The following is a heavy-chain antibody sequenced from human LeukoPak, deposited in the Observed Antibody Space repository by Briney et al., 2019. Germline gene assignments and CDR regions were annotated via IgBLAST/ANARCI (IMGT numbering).Heavy chain of an antibody. V-gene: IGHV4-59*01. CDR3: ARDRGAEGADADAFDI. Sequence: SETLSLTCTVDVGSINNYYWSGIQQPPGRVQEWVGYVYYRGSTTDNPSLKSRVTRAVDTSKNQFSRILSSVTAADTAVYYCARDRGAEGADADAFDIWGQGTMVTVSS. CDR1: VGSINNYY. J-gene: IGHJ3*02. D-gene: IGHD3-10*01. CDR2: VYYRGST.